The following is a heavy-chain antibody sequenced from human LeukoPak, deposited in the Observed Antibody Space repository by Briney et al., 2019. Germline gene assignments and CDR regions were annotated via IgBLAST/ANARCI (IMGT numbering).Heavy chain of an antibody. CDR2: ISGSGGGT. Sequence: PGGSLRLSCAASGFTFSSYAMSWVRQAPGKGLEWVSAISGSGGGTYYADSVKGRFTISRDNSKNTLYLQMNSLRAEDTAVYYCAKDQGDYYDSSGYPSYWGQGTLVTVSS. J-gene: IGHJ4*02. CDR1: GFTFSSYA. V-gene: IGHV3-23*01. CDR3: AKDQGDYYDSSGYPSY. D-gene: IGHD3-22*01.